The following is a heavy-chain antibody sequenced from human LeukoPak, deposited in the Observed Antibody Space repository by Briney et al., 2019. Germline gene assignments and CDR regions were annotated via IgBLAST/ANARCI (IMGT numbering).Heavy chain of an antibody. Sequence: KPSETLSLTCAVYGESFSGYYWSWIRQPPGKGLEWIGEINHSGSTNYDPSLKSRVTISVDTSKNQFSLKLSSVTAADTAVYYCARGTIVVVPAATYYDFWSGYSWFDPWGQGTLVTVSS. CDR2: INHSGST. CDR3: ARGTIVVVPAATYYDFWSGYSWFDP. D-gene: IGHD3-3*01. J-gene: IGHJ5*02. CDR1: GESFSGYY. V-gene: IGHV4-34*01.